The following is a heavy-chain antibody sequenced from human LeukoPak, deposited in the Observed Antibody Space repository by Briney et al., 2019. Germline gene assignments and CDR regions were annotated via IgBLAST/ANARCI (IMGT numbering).Heavy chain of an antibody. D-gene: IGHD3-22*01. Sequence: PGGSLRLSCAASGFTFSSYSMNWVRQAPGKGLEWVSYISSSSSTIYYADSVKGRFTISRDNAKNSLYLQMNSLRAEDAAVYYCATLYDSAGYYRTPNDSWGQGTLVTVSS. CDR3: ATLYDSAGYYRTPNDS. V-gene: IGHV3-48*01. CDR1: GFTFSSYS. CDR2: ISSSSSTI. J-gene: IGHJ4*02.